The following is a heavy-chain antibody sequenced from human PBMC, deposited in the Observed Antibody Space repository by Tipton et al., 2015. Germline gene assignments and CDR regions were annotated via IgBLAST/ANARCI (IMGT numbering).Heavy chain of an antibody. V-gene: IGHV4-38-2*01. D-gene: IGHD3-10*01. Sequence: GLVKPSETLSLTCAVSGYSISRGYNWGWIRQAPGKGLEWIGAINHAGDTYYRPSLKSRATISVDTSKNQFSLMLSSVTAADTAIYYCARGLLLWFGMSDYWGRGTLVTVSS. CDR3: ARGLLLWFGMSDY. CDR1: GYSISRGYN. CDR2: INHAGDT. J-gene: IGHJ4*02.